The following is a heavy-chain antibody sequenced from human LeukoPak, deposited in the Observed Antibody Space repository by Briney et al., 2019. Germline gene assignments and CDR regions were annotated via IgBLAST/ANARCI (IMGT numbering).Heavy chain of an antibody. CDR3: TSVYSSPNDY. J-gene: IGHJ4*02. CDR2: IKQDGSEK. D-gene: IGHD3-9*01. Sequence: GGSLRLSCAASGFTFSSHWMSWVRQAPGKGLEWVANIKQDGSEKYYVDSVKGRFTISRDNAKNSLYLQMNSLRAEDTAVYYCTSVYSSPNDYWGQGTLVTVSS. V-gene: IGHV3-7*01. CDR1: GFTFSSHW.